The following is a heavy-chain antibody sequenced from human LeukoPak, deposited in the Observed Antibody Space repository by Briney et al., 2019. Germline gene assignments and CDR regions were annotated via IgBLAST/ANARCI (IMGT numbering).Heavy chain of an antibody. D-gene: IGHD6-13*01. V-gene: IGHV3-30*02. CDR1: GFTFLSYG. CDR2: IRYDGSNK. J-gene: IGHJ5*02. CDR3: ARSQERIAAAAPNWFDP. Sequence: GGSLRLSCAASGFTFLSYGMHWVRQAPGKGLEWVAFIRYDGSNKYYADSVKGRFTISRDNSKNTLYLQMNSLRAEDTAVYYCARSQERIAAAAPNWFDPWGQGTLVTVSS.